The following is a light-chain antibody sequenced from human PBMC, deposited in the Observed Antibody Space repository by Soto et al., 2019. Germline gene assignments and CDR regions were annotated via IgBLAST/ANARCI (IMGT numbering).Light chain of an antibody. V-gene: IGKV1-5*01. CDR3: QHSYANPRT. Sequence: DIQMTQSPSTLPASVGDRVTITCRASQSISNWLAWYQQKPGTAPKVLIYHASNLQSGVPPRFSGSGSGTEFTLSIGSLQPEDFATYYCQHSYANPRTFGQGTKVDIK. J-gene: IGKJ1*01. CDR2: HAS. CDR1: QSISNW.